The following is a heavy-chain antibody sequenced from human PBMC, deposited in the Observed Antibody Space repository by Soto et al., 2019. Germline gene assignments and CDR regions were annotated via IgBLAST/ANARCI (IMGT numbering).Heavy chain of an antibody. Sequence: ILSLTCAVSGGSIISGGYSWSWIRQPPGKGLEWIGYIYHSGSTYYNPSLKSRVTISVDRSKNQLSLKLSSVTAADTAVYYCARVPGPWGQGTLVTVS. V-gene: IGHV4-30-2*01. CDR3: ARVPGP. J-gene: IGHJ5*02. CDR2: IYHSGST. D-gene: IGHD3-10*01. CDR1: GGSIISGGYS.